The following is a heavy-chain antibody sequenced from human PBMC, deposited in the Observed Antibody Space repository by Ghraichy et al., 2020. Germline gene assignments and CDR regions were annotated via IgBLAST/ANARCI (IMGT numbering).Heavy chain of an antibody. Sequence: QTLSLTCAISGDSVSSNGVAWNWIRQSPSRGLEWLGRTYYTSTWFNEYAKSVRGRITINPDTSENQFSLQLSSVIPEDTAVYYCARGTNSAFDIWAQGTMVIVSS. CDR3: ARGTNSAFDI. D-gene: IGHD1/OR15-1a*01. V-gene: IGHV6-1*01. J-gene: IGHJ3*02. CDR1: GDSVSSNGVA. CDR2: TYYTSTWFN.